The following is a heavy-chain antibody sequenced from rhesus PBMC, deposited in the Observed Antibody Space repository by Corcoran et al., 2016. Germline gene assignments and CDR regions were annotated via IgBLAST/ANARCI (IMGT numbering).Heavy chain of an antibody. J-gene: IGHJ5-1*01. CDR2: IYGSGGGT. V-gene: IGHV4-106*01. CDR3: ARPYSGSYYRFDV. D-gene: IGHD3-16*01. Sequence: QVQLQESGPGLVKPSETLSLTCAVSGGSISDDYYWSWIRQPPGKGLEWIWYIYGSGGGTNYNPSLKNRVTISIDMSKNQFSLKLNSVTAADTAMYYCARPYSGSYYRFDVWGAGVLVTVSS. CDR1: GGSISDDYY.